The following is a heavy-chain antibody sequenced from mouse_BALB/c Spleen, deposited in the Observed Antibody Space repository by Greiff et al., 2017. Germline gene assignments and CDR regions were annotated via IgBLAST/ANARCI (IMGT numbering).Heavy chain of an antibody. Sequence: VMLVESGPGLVAPSQSLSITCTVSGFSLTSYGVHWVRQPPGKGLEWLGVIWAGGSTNYNSALMSRLSISKDNSKSQVFLKMNSLQTDDTAMYYCARDWYYGSSHWFDVWGAGTTVTVSS. V-gene: IGHV2-9*02. D-gene: IGHD1-1*01. CDR1: GFSLTSYG. J-gene: IGHJ1*01. CDR2: IWAGGST. CDR3: ARDWYYGSSHWFDV.